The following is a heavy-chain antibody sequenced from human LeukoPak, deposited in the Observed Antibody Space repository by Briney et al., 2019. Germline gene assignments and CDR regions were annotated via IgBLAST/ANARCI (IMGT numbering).Heavy chain of an antibody. D-gene: IGHD6-13*01. CDR3: ARSGLGSSWESTNFDY. J-gene: IGHJ4*02. CDR2: IYYSGST. CDR1: GGSISSYY. V-gene: IGHV4-59*01. Sequence: PSETLSLTCTVSGGSISSYYWSWIRQPPGKGLEWIGYIYYSGSTNYNPSLKSRVTISVDTSKNQFSLKLSSVTAADTAVYYCARSGLGSSWESTNFDYWGQGTLVTASS.